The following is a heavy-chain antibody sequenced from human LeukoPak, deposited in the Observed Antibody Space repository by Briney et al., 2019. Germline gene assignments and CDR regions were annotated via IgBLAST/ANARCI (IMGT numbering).Heavy chain of an antibody. J-gene: IGHJ4*02. D-gene: IGHD2-2*01. V-gene: IGHV3-23*01. Sequence: GGSLRLSCAASGFTFEDYGMSWVRQAPGKGLEWVSGISGSGGSTYYADSVKGRFTISRDNSKNTLYLQMNSLRAEDTAVYYCAKDKETCSSSTCFRAFEYWGQGTLVTVSS. CDR1: GFTFEDYG. CDR3: AKDKETCSSSTCFRAFEY. CDR2: ISGSGGST.